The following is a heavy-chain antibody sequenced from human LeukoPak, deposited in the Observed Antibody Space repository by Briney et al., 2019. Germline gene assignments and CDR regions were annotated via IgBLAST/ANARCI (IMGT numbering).Heavy chain of an antibody. D-gene: IGHD3-10*01. V-gene: IGHV3-53*01. CDR3: VRAPPVVRGIDY. CDR1: GFTVSSNY. Sequence: GGSLRLSCAASGFTVSSNYMSWVRQAPGKGLEWVSVIYSGGSTYYADSVKGRFTISRDNAKNSLYLEMNSLRAEDTAVYYCVRAPPVVRGIDYWGQGTLVTVSS. J-gene: IGHJ4*02. CDR2: IYSGGST.